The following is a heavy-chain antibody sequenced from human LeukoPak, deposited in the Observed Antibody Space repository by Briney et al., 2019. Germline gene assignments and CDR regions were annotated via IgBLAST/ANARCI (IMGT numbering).Heavy chain of an antibody. CDR1: GGTFSSYA. V-gene: IGHV1-2*02. D-gene: IGHD6-19*01. J-gene: IGHJ4*02. CDR2: INPNSGGT. Sequence: ASVKVSCKASGGTFSSYAISWVRQAPGQGLEWMGWINPNSGGTSYAQKFQGRVTMTRDTSISTAYMELSRLRSDDTAVYYCARGAVADIGYWGQGTLVTVSS. CDR3: ARGAVADIGY.